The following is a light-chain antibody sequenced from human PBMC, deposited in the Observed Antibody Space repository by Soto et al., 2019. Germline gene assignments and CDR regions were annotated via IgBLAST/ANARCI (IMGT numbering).Light chain of an antibody. CDR1: SSDVGGYNY. Sequence: QSVLTQPASVFGSPGQSITISCTGTSSDVGGYNYVSWYQHHPGKAPKLLIYEVSNRPSGVSNRFSGSKSDTTASLTISGLQAEDEADYYCCSNAGSNIFVFGGGTKLTVL. J-gene: IGLJ2*01. V-gene: IGLV2-14*01. CDR2: EVS. CDR3: CSNAGSNIFV.